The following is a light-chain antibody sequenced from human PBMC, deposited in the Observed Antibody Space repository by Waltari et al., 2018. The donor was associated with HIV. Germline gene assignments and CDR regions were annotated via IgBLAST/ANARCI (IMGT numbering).Light chain of an antibody. CDR2: LAS. J-gene: IGKJ4*01. V-gene: IGKV4-1*01. CDR3: QQYFLTPFT. Sequence: DIVMTQSPDSLAVSLGARATINCTSSQSVLASSANQHYLAWYQQRPGQPPTLLIYLASSRESGVPDRFSGSGSGTDFALTISSLQAEDVAVYYCQQYFLTPFTFGGGTKVEIK. CDR1: QSVLASSANQHY.